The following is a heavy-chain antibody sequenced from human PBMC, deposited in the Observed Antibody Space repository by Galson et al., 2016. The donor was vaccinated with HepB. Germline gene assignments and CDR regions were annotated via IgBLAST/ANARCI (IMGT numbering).Heavy chain of an antibody. D-gene: IGHD1-26*01. CDR1: GYTFANYG. J-gene: IGHJ4*02. Sequence: QSGAEVKKPGASVKVSCKASGYTFANYGICWVRQAPGQGLEWMGWISGKDGNIKDAQKIQDRVTMTTETSTSTAYIEVRSLGSDDTAMYYCERDDLHSGGDVDDWGQGTLVTVSS. CDR3: ERDDLHSGGDVDD. CDR2: ISGKDGNI. V-gene: IGHV1-18*01.